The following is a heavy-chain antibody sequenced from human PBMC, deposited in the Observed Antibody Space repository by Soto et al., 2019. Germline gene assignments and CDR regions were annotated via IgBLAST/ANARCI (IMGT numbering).Heavy chain of an antibody. CDR2: IIPILGIA. J-gene: IGHJ3*02. CDR3: ARGTDANRNYNAFDI. V-gene: IGHV1-69*02. Sequence: GASVKVSCKASGGTFSSYTISWVRQAPGQGLEWMGRIIPILGIANYAQKFQGRVTITADKSTSTAYMELSSLRSEDTAVYYCARGTDANRNYNAFDIWGQRTMVTVSS. D-gene: IGHD1-7*01. CDR1: GGTFSSYT.